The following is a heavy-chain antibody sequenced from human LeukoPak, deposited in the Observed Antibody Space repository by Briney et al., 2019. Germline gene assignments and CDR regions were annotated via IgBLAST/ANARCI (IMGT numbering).Heavy chain of an antibody. D-gene: IGHD1-1*01. CDR3: ASWDWNPNYYFDY. V-gene: IGHV1-2*06. Sequence: ASVKVSCKASGYTFTSYAMHWVRQAPGQGLEWMGRINPNSGGTNYAQKFQGRVTMTRDTSITTAYMELSSLRSDDTAVYYCASWDWNPNYYFDYWGQGTLVTVSS. CDR1: GYTFTSYA. J-gene: IGHJ4*02. CDR2: INPNSGGT.